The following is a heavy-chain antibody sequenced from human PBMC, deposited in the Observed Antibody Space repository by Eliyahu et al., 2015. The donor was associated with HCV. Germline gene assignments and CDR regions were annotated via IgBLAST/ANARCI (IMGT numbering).Heavy chain of an antibody. D-gene: IGHD7-27*01. CDR2: IRSKANGYTT. CDR1: GFIFXDHY. V-gene: IGHV3-72*01. Sequence: EVQLVESGGGLVQPGGSLRLSCAASGFIFXDHYMDWVRQAPGKGLEWVGRIRSKANGYTTEYAASVKGRFIISRDDSENSLYLQMNTLKTEDTAVYYCGRVPSGKNTGGSDYWGQGTLVNVSS. CDR3: GRVPSGKNTGGSDY. J-gene: IGHJ4*02.